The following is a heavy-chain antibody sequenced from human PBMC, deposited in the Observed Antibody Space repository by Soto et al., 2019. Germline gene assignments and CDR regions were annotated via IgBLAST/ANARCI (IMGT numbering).Heavy chain of an antibody. J-gene: IGHJ6*02. D-gene: IGHD1-7*01. CDR1: GLTLSNIP. Sequence: QVQLVESGGGVVQPGRSLRLSCAASGLTLSNIPMHWVRQAPGKGLEWVAAVSYDGSHKYYADSVKGRFTISRDKSKNTVSLQMNSLRAEEKAVYYCAREGLELQDAMDVWGQGTTVIVSS. V-gene: IGHV3-30-3*01. CDR3: AREGLELQDAMDV. CDR2: VSYDGSHK.